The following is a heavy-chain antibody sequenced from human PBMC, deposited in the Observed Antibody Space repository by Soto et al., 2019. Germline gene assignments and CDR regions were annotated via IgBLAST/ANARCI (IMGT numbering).Heavy chain of an antibody. CDR1: GYTFTSYG. V-gene: IGHV1-18*01. D-gene: IGHD4-17*01. Sequence: QVQLVQSGAEVKKPGASVKVSCKASGYTFTSYGISWVRQAPGQGLEWMGWISAHNGNTNYAQKLQGRVTMTTDTSASTAYIELRRLGSDDTAVYYCARVCFGDPEGACNGMDVWGQGTTVTGSS. J-gene: IGHJ6*02. CDR3: ARVCFGDPEGACNGMDV. CDR2: ISAHNGNT.